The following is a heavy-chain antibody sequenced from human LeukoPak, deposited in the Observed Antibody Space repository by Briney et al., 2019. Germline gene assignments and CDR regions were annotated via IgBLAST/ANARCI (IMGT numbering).Heavy chain of an antibody. V-gene: IGHV4-4*07. CDR1: GGSISSYY. J-gene: IGHJ5*02. CDR3: ARDPRGIVGANHNWFDP. D-gene: IGHD1-26*01. CDR2: IYASGST. Sequence: SETLSLTCTVSGGSISSYYWSWIRQPAGKGLEWIGRIYASGSTNYNPSLKSRVTMSVDTSKSQFSLKLISVTAADPAVYYCARDPRGIVGANHNWFDPWGQGTLVTVSS.